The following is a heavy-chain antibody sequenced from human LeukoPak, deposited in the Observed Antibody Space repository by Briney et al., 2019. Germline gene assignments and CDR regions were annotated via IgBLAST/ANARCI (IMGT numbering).Heavy chain of an antibody. J-gene: IGHJ6*03. CDR1: GDSLSSGVFY. CDR2: IYTTGNT. V-gene: IGHV4-61*02. CDR3: ARGSFYRNSYYYYINV. D-gene: IGHD5/OR15-5a*01. Sequence: SETLSLTCSLSGDSLSSGVFYWSWIRQPAGKGLEWIGRIYTTGNTNYNPSLKSRVTMSIDTSENQFSLKLTSVTAADTAVYYCARGSFYRNSYYYYINVWGTGTTVTVSS.